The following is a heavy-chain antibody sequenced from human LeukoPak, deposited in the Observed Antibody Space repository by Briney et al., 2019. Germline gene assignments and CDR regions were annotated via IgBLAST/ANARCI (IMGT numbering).Heavy chain of an antibody. CDR1: GFTVSSNY. V-gene: IGHV3-71*01. D-gene: IGHD6-19*01. Sequence: AGGSLRLSCAASGFTVSSNYMSWVRQAPGKGLEWIGFISGGTTEYAASVKGRFTISRDDSTSIAYLQMNSLTTEDTAVYYCSRGSGWLSVYWGQGTLVTVSS. J-gene: IGHJ4*02. CDR2: ISGGTT. CDR3: SRGSGWLSVY.